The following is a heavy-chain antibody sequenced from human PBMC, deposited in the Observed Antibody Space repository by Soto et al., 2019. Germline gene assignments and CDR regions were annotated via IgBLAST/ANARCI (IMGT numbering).Heavy chain of an antibody. CDR3: ERANYYYGMGV. J-gene: IGHJ6*02. CDR1: GFTFSSYA. CDR2: ISYDGSNK. V-gene: IGHV3-30-3*01. Sequence: SLRLSCAASGFTFSSYAMHWVRQAPGKGLEWVAVISYDGSNKYYADSVKGRFTISRDNSKNTLYLQMKSLRAEDTAVYYCERANYYYGMGVWGQGITVTVS.